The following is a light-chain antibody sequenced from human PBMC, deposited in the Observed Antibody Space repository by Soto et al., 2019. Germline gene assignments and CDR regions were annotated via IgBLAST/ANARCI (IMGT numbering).Light chain of an antibody. Sequence: DIQMTQSPSSLSASVGDRVTITCRASQSISIYLNWYQQKPGKAPKLLIYATSSLQSGVPSRFSGSGSGTDFTLTISSLQPGDFATYYCQQSYSTPRTFGQGTKVEIK. J-gene: IGKJ1*01. CDR1: QSISIY. V-gene: IGKV1-39*01. CDR3: QQSYSTPRT. CDR2: ATS.